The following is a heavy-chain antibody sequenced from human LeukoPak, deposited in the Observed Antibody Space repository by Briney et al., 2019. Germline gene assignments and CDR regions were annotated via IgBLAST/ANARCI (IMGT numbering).Heavy chain of an antibody. CDR1: GFTFDDYA. J-gene: IGHJ6*02. V-gene: IGHV3-9*01. CDR3: AKGARLYYYYGMDV. Sequence: PGRSLRLSCAASGFTFDDYAKHWVRQAPGKGLEWVSGISWNSGSIGYADSVKGRFTISRDNAKNSLYLQMNSLRAEDTALYYCAKGARLYYYYGMDVWGQGTTVTVSS. CDR2: ISWNSGSI.